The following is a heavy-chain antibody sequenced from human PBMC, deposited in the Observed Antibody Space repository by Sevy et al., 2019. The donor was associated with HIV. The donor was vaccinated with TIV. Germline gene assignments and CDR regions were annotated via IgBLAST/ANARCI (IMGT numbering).Heavy chain of an antibody. J-gene: IGHJ4*02. CDR3: VRAIQLAASY. CDR1: AITIRDYW. D-gene: IGHD2-15*01. Sequence: GGSLRLSCEASAITIRDYWMSWVRQAPGKGLEWVANISPDGTRIYDADSVKGRFTISRDHAKTSVFLQMSSLRAEDTAVYYCVRAIQLAASYWSQGTLVTVSS. V-gene: IGHV3-7*02. CDR2: ISPDGTRI.